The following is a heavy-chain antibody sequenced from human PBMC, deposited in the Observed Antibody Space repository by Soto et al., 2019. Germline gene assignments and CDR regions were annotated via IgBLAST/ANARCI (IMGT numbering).Heavy chain of an antibody. CDR3: AREGPVTKPSGGYFDY. J-gene: IGHJ4*02. V-gene: IGHV3-30-3*01. CDR2: ISYDGSNK. Sequence: QVQLVESGGGVVQPGRSLRLSCAASGFTFSSYAMHWVRQAPGKGLEWVAVISYDGSNKYYADSVKGRFTISRDNSKNTLYLQMNSLRAEDTAVYYCAREGPVTKPSGGYFDYWGQGTLVTVSS. CDR1: GFTFSSYA. D-gene: IGHD6-25*01.